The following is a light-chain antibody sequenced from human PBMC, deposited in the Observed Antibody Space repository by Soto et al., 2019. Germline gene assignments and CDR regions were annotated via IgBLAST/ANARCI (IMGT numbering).Light chain of an antibody. V-gene: IGLV2-14*01. CDR1: SSDVGGYNY. CDR2: DVS. J-gene: IGLJ2*01. CDR3: SSYTGGSPSVV. Sequence: QSALTQPASVSGSPGQSITISCTGTSSDVGGYNYVSWYQQHPGKAPKLMIYDVSNRPSGGSNRFSGSKSGNTASLTTSGRQAEDEADDYCSSYTGGSPSVVFGGGTKLTVL.